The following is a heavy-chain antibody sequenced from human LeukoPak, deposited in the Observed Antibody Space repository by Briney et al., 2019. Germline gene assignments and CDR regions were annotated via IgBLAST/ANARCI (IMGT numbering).Heavy chain of an antibody. CDR1: GGSISSYY. V-gene: IGHV4-59*01. CDR2: IYYSGST. D-gene: IGHD3-22*01. CDR3: ARDDSSGPDAFDI. Sequence: SETLSLTCTVSGGSISSYYWSWIRQPPGKGLEWIGYIYYSGSTNYNPSLKSRVTISVDTSKNQFSLKLSSVTAADTAVYYCARDDSSGPDAFDIWGQGTMVTVSS. J-gene: IGHJ3*02.